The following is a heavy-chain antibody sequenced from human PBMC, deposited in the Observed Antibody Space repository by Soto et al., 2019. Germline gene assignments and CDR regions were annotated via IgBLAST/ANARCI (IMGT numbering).Heavy chain of an antibody. V-gene: IGHV1-69*08. Sequence: QVQLVQSGAEVKKPGSSVRISCAASGATFNDYTFTWVRRAPGQGLGWMGRVTPLLDASNYAEKFQDRVTITADRSTSTVYMELAGQKSEDSAIYYCASGKSQMTQDRMGFYYYMDVWGKGTTVTVSS. CDR3: ASGKSQMTQDRMGFYYYMDV. CDR1: GATFNDYT. CDR2: VTPLLDAS. J-gene: IGHJ6*03. D-gene: IGHD2-15*01.